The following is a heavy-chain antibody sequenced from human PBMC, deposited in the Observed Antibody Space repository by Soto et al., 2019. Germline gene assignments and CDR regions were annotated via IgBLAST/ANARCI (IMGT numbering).Heavy chain of an antibody. CDR3: AIHGRQWRVDPLNY. Sequence: EVQLVESGGGLVQPGGSLRLSCEASGFTVSSNYMSWVRQAPGKGLEWVSVIYSGGGTNYADSVKGRFTISRDNSKNTLYLQMNSLRAEDTGVHYCAIHGRQWRVDPLNYWGQGTLVTVSS. J-gene: IGHJ4*02. D-gene: IGHD6-19*01. CDR1: GFTVSSNY. V-gene: IGHV3-66*04. CDR2: IYSGGGT.